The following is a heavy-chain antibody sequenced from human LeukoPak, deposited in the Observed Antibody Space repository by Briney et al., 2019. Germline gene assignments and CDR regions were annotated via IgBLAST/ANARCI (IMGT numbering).Heavy chain of an antibody. CDR3: ARDAGDSIFGVVIIDPLDY. V-gene: IGHV3-21*01. CDR2: TSSSSSYI. Sequence: GGSLRLSCAASGFTFSSYSMNWVRQAPGKGLEWVSSTSSSSSYIYYADSVKGRFTISRDNAKNSLYLQMNSLRAEDTAVYYCARDAGDSIFGVVIIDPLDYWGQGTLVTVSS. D-gene: IGHD3-3*01. CDR1: GFTFSSYS. J-gene: IGHJ4*02.